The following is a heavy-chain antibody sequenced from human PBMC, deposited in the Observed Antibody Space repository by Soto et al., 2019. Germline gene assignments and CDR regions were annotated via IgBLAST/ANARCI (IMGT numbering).Heavy chain of an antibody. Sequence: SETLSLTCTVSGASISSSSYYWGWIRQPPGKGLEWIGSIYHSGSTYYNPSLKSRVTMSVDTSKNQFSLKLTSVTAADTAVYYCARHIAHYDILTGSNVYWGQGTLVTVSS. CDR1: GASISSSSYY. CDR3: ARHIAHYDILTGSNVY. V-gene: IGHV4-39*01. J-gene: IGHJ4*02. CDR2: IYHSGST. D-gene: IGHD3-9*01.